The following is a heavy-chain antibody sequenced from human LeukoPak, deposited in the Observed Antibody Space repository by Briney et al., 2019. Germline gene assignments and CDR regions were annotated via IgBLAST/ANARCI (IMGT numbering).Heavy chain of an antibody. J-gene: IGHJ4*02. CDR1: GFTFSNHW. CDR3: TKDRVWNSFDS. V-gene: IGHV3-74*01. CDR2: INTDGSST. Sequence: GGSLRLSCAASGFTFSNHWMNWVRQAPGKGLVWVSRINTDGSSTTYADSVKGRFTISRDNAKNTLYLQMNSLKNEDTAVYYCTKDRVWNSFDSWGQGTLVTVSS. D-gene: IGHD1-1*01.